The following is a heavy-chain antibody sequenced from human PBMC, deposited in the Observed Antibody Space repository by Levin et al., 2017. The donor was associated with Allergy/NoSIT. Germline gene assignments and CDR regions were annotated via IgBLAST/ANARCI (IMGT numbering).Heavy chain of an antibody. D-gene: IGHD2/OR15-2a*01. V-gene: IGHV3-66*01. J-gene: IGHJ4*02. CDR3: ARDRETTSLAFDF. Sequence: GALRLSCAASGFSVSTNYMSWVRQAPGKGLEWVSIMYSGDTTSYADSVKGRFIISRDDSKNTLYLQMNALRAEDTAVYYCARDRETTSLAFDFRGQGTLVTVSS. CDR2: MYSGDTT. CDR1: GFSVSTNY.